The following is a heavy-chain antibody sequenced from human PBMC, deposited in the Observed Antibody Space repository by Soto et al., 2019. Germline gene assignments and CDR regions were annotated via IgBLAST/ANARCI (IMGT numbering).Heavy chain of an antibody. Sequence: ASVKVSCKASGYTFKVHYMHWVRQAPGEGLVWIGWIIPNSGGTNYAQKLQGRVTMTRDTSISTVYMELSSLKSDDTAVYYCAGGGSWYEYWGQGTLVTVS. J-gene: IGHJ4*02. V-gene: IGHV1-2*02. CDR2: IIPNSGGT. CDR1: GYTFKVHY. CDR3: AGGGSWYEY. D-gene: IGHD6-13*01.